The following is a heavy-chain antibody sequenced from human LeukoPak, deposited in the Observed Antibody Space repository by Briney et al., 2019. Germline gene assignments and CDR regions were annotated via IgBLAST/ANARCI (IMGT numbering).Heavy chain of an antibody. CDR2: IYYSGST. V-gene: IGHV4-59*01. J-gene: IGHJ4*02. CDR3: ARDPPQSIAVAGIDFDY. D-gene: IGHD6-19*01. Sequence: PSETLSLTCTVSGGSISSYYWGWIRQPPGKGLEWIGYIYYSGSTNYNPSLKSRVTISVDTSKNQFSLKLSSVTAADTAVYYCARDPPQSIAVAGIDFDYWGQGTLVTASS. CDR1: GGSISSYY.